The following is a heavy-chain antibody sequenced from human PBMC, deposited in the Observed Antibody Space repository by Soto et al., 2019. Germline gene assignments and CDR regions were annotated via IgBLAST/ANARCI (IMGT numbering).Heavy chain of an antibody. J-gene: IGHJ4*02. CDR3: ARDPAGDYGH. Sequence: SETLPLSWRVADGSVRDYCWSWIRQAPGKGLEWIGYIHERGVTNYNPSLKSRVTMSVDTSKNQFSLTLRSAHTADTAIYFCARDPAGDYGHWGRGTLVTVSS. D-gene: IGHD4-17*01. CDR1: DGSVRDYC. V-gene: IGHV4-59*02. CDR2: IHERGVT.